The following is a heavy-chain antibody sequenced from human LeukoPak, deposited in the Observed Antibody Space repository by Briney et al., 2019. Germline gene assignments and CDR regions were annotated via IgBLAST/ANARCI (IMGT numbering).Heavy chain of an antibody. D-gene: IGHD6-13*01. CDR3: ARTNIIVAVGYRLFAD. V-gene: IGHV3-48*04. J-gene: IGHJ4*02. Sequence: GGSLRLSCAASGFTFSSYTMNWVRQASGKGLEWLSYISSSSSTIYYADSVKGRFTISRDNAKNSLYLQMNSLRAEDTAVYYCARTNIIVAVGYRLFADWGQGTLVTVSS. CDR2: ISSSSSTI. CDR1: GFTFSSYT.